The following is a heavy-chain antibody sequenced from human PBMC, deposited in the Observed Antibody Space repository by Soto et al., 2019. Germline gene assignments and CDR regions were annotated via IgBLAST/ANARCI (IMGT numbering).Heavy chain of an antibody. CDR3: AKGREPYGDPYFDY. D-gene: IGHD4-17*01. V-gene: IGHV3-23*01. CDR2: ISGSGGST. CDR1: GFTFSSYA. Sequence: SGGSLRLSCAASGFTFSSYAMSWVRQAPGKGLEWVSAISGSGGSTYYADSVKGRFTISRDNSKNTLYLQMNSLRAEDTAVYYCAKGREPYGDPYFDYWGQGTLVTVSS. J-gene: IGHJ4*02.